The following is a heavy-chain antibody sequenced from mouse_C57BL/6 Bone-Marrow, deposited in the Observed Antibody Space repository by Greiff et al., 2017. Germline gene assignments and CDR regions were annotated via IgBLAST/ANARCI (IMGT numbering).Heavy chain of an antibody. Sequence: EVQLQQSGAELVRPGASVKLSCTASGFNIKDDDMNWVKQRPEQGLEWIGWIDPENGDTEYASKFQGKATITADKSSNTAYMRLSSLTSVNTAVYSSTIDWDYFDYWGQGTTLTVSS. CDR1: GFNIKDDD. V-gene: IGHV14-4*01. CDR2: IDPENGDT. D-gene: IGHD4-1*01. J-gene: IGHJ2*01. CDR3: TIDWDYFDY.